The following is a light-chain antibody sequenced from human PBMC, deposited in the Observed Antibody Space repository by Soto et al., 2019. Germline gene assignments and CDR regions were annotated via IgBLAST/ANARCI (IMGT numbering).Light chain of an antibody. CDR2: AAS. J-gene: IGKJ1*01. V-gene: IGKV1-6*01. CDR3: LQDYNYPWT. Sequence: AIQMNQSPSSLSASVGDRVTISCRASQGIRNDLGWYQQKPGKAPKLLIYAASSLQSGVPSRFSGSGSGTDFTLTISILQPEDFATYYCLQDYNYPWTFGQGTKVEIK. CDR1: QGIRND.